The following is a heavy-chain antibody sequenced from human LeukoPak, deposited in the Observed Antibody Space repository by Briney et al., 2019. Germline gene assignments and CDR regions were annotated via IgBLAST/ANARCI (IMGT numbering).Heavy chain of an antibody. CDR1: GGSFSGYY. V-gene: IGHV4-34*01. CDR2: INHSGST. J-gene: IGHJ6*02. Sequence: SEALSLTCAVYGGSFSGYYWSWIRQPPGKGLEWIGEINHSGSTNYNPSLKSRVTISVDTSKNQFSLKLSSVTAADTAVYYCARVRITMVRGVPYYYGMDVWGQGTTVTVSS. D-gene: IGHD3-10*01. CDR3: ARVRITMVRGVPYYYGMDV.